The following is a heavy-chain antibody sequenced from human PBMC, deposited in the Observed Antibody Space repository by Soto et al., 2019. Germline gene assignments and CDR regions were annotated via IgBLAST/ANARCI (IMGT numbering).Heavy chain of an antibody. CDR1: GFTFITFA. D-gene: IGHD3-3*01. Sequence: PWGSLRLSCAASGFTFITFAFHFFRHSPFEGLEWVALISHDGRIEKYADSVKGRFTISRDNSKNTLYMQMDSLRLEDTGVYYCARDGLPDDFRSGGYWFDPWGQGTQVTVSS. J-gene: IGHJ5*02. V-gene: IGHV3-30-3*01. CDR2: ISHDGRIE. CDR3: ARDGLPDDFRSGGYWFDP.